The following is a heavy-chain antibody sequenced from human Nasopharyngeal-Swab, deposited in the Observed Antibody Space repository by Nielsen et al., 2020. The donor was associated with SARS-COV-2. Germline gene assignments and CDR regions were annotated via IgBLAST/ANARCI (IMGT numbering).Heavy chain of an antibody. V-gene: IGHV4-31*03. CDR3: ARQENYDSSGYYRVGWFDP. Sequence: SETLSLTCTVSGGSISSGGYYWSWIREHPGKGLEWIGYIYYSGSTYYNPSLKSRVTISVDTSKNQFSLKLSSVTAADTAVYYCARQENYDSSGYYRVGWFDPWGQGTLVTVSS. J-gene: IGHJ5*02. CDR1: GGSISSGGYY. D-gene: IGHD3-22*01. CDR2: IYYSGST.